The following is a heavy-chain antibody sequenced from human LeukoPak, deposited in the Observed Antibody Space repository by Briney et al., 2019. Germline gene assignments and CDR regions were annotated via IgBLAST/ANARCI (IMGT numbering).Heavy chain of an antibody. D-gene: IGHD1-26*01. CDR2: INPNSGGT. V-gene: IGHV1-2*02. CDR3: ARDEGGYGGTYYGYFDY. CDR1: GYTFIGYY. J-gene: IGHJ4*02. Sequence: ASVKVSCKASGYTFIGYYIHWVRQAPGQGLEWMGWINPNSGGTNYAQKFQGRVTMTRDTSISTAHMELSGRRSDDTAVYYCARDEGGYGGTYYGYFDYWGQGTLVTVSS.